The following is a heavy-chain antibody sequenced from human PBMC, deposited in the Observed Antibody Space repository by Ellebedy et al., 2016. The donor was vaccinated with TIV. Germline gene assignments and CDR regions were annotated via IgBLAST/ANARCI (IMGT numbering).Heavy chain of an antibody. J-gene: IGHJ6*02. Sequence: SETLSLXCTVSGGSISSYYWSWIRQPAGKGLEWIGRIYTSGSTNYNPSLKSRDTMSVDTSKNQFSLKLSSVTAADTAVYYCARGSTIAAPSRYYYYYGMDVWGQGTTVTVSS. CDR1: GGSISSYY. D-gene: IGHD6-6*01. CDR2: IYTSGST. V-gene: IGHV4-4*07. CDR3: ARGSTIAAPSRYYYYYGMDV.